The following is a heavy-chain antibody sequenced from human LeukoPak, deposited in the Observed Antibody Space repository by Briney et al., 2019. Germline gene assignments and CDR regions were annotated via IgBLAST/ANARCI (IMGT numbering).Heavy chain of an antibody. CDR2: ISYDGSNK. Sequence: GRSLRLSCAASGFTFSSYAMHWVRQAPGKGLEWVAVISYDGSNKCYADSVKGRFTISRDNSKNTLYLQMNSLRAEDTAVYYCARMNLGGAFFDYWGQGTLVTVSS. D-gene: IGHD3-16*01. CDR1: GFTFSSYA. V-gene: IGHV3-30*04. J-gene: IGHJ4*02. CDR3: ARMNLGGAFFDY.